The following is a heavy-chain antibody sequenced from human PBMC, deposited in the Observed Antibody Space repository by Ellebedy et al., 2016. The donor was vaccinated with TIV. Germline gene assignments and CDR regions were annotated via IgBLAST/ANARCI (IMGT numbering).Heavy chain of an antibody. Sequence: MPSETLSLTCTVSGVSISPYYWSCNRQPPGQGLESIGEINHSGSTNYNPSLKSRVTISVDTSKNQFSLKLSSVTAADTAVYYCARGRIIGAPSSCWGQGKMVTVSS. D-gene: IGHD6-6*01. CDR1: GVSISPYY. CDR3: ARGRIIGAPSSC. J-gene: IGHJ3*01. CDR2: INHSGST. V-gene: IGHV4-34*01.